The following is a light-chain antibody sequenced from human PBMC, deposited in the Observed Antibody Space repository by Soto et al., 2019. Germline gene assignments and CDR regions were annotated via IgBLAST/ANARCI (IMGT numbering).Light chain of an antibody. CDR1: QSINSW. CDR3: QQYESFFPLT. Sequence: DIQMAQSPSTLSASVGDRVTITCRASQSINSWLAWYQQKPGKAPKLLIYKASNLESGVPSRFSGSRSGTDFTLNISSLQPDDFATYHCQQYESFFPLTFGGGTKLDIK. V-gene: IGKV1-5*03. CDR2: KAS. J-gene: IGKJ4*01.